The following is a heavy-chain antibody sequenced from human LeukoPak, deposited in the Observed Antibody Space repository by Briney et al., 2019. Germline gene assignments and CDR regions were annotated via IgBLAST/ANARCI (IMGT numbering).Heavy chain of an antibody. CDR2: ISAYNGNT. V-gene: IGHV1-18*01. J-gene: IGHJ4*02. D-gene: IGHD6-13*01. Sequence: GASVKVSCKASGYTFTSYGISWVRQAPGQGLEWMGWISAYNGNTNYAQKLQGRVTMTTDTSTSTAYMELRSLRSDDTAVYYCARDRRLAAARTYYFDYWGQGTLVTVSS. CDR3: ARDRRLAAARTYYFDY. CDR1: GYTFTSYG.